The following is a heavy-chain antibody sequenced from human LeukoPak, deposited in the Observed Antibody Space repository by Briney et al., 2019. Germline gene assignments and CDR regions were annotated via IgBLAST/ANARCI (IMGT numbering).Heavy chain of an antibody. CDR1: GFTVSSNY. Sequence: PGGSLRLSCAASGFTVSSNYMSWVRQAPGKGLEWVSVIYSGGSTYYADSVKGRFTISRDNSKSTLYLQMNSLRAEDTAIYYCAKPTYGPGSFLIDFWGPGTLVTVSS. J-gene: IGHJ4*02. CDR2: IYSGGST. V-gene: IGHV3-53*01. CDR3: AKPTYGPGSFLIDF. D-gene: IGHD3-10*01.